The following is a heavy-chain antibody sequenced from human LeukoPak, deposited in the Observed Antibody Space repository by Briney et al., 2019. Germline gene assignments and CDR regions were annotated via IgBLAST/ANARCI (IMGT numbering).Heavy chain of an antibody. Sequence: GGSLRLSCVASGFTFSGYAMSWVRQAPGKGLEWVSTISGSAGSTYYAGSVKGRFTISRDTSKNAVYLQMNSLRAEDTAVYYFAKAGGRGSGSYWWSFDYWGQGTLVTVSS. J-gene: IGHJ4*02. V-gene: IGHV3-23*01. CDR3: AKAGGRGSGSYWWSFDY. CDR1: GFTFSGYA. CDR2: ISGSAGST. D-gene: IGHD3-10*01.